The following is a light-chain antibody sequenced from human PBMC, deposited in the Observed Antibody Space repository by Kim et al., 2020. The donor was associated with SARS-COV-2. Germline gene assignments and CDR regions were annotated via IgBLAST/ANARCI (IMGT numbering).Light chain of an antibody. CDR2: DAS. CDR1: QSVSSY. J-gene: IGKJ4*01. Sequence: EIVLTQSPATLSLSPGEGATLSCRASQSVSSYLAWYQQKPGQAPRLLIYDASNRATGIPARFSGSGSGTDFTLTISTLEPEDFAVYYWQQRSNCPLTCGGGTKVDIK. V-gene: IGKV3-11*01. CDR3: QQRSNCPLT.